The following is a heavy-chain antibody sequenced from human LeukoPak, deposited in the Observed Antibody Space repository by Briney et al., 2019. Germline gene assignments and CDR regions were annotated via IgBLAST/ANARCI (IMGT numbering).Heavy chain of an antibody. CDR1: GGSISSSSYY. CDR3: ARLLMVRGVNPPLYYYYGMDV. Sequence: KPSETLSLTCTVSGGSISSSSYYWGWIRQPPGKGLEWIGTIYYSGSTYYNLSLKSRVTISVDTSKNQFSLRLSSVTATDTAVYYCARLLMVRGVNPPLYYYYGMDVWGQGTTVTVSS. J-gene: IGHJ6*02. D-gene: IGHD3-10*01. CDR2: IYYSGST. V-gene: IGHV4-39*07.